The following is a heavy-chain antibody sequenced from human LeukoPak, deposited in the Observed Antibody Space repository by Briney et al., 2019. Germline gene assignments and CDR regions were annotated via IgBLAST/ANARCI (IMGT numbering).Heavy chain of an antibody. D-gene: IGHD3-22*01. CDR3: AKDNRRYYDSSGYPGAFDI. J-gene: IGHJ3*02. V-gene: IGHV3-9*01. Sequence: PGRSLTLSCAASGFTFDDYAMHWVRQAPGKGLEWVSGISWNSGSIGYADSVKGRFTISRDNAKNSLYLQMNSLRAEDTALYYCAKDNRRYYDSSGYPGAFDIWGQGTMVTVSS. CDR1: GFTFDDYA. CDR2: ISWNSGSI.